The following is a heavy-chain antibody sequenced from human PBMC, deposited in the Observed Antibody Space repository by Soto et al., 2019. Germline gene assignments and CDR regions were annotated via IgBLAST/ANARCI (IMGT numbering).Heavy chain of an antibody. CDR3: GKEKLGVFTTMVDQ. Sequence: VQLVESGGGLQQSGGSLRLSCTVSGLNFENYAFHWVRQAPGKGLEWVSGITSKSNHITYADSVRGRFTISRDNAKRSLFLQMKRLRPEDTAFYYCGKEKLGVFTTMVDQWGQGTLVTVSS. CDR2: ITSKSNHI. D-gene: IGHD3-10*01. CDR1: GLNFENYA. J-gene: IGHJ4*02. V-gene: IGHV3-9*01.